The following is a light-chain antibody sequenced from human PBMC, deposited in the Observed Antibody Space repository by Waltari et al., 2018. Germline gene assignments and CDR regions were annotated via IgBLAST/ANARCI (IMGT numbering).Light chain of an antibody. CDR2: DAS. J-gene: IGKJ2*03. V-gene: IGKV1-33*01. CDR3: QQYENFPYS. Sequence: DVQLTQSPSSLSASVGDRVTITCQASQDIYNYLNWFQQKPGKAPKLLIYDASNLETGVPSRFSGSRSGTDFTFTISSLQPEDVATYYCQQYENFPYSFGQANKLEIK. CDR1: QDIYNY.